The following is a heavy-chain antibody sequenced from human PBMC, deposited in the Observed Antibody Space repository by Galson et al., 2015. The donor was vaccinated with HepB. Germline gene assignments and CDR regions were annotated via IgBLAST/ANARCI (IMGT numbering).Heavy chain of an antibody. CDR1: GYTFTSYY. D-gene: IGHD4-17*01. CDR3: AREQNYGDYDQIGHYYYGMDV. J-gene: IGHJ6*02. Sequence: SVKVSCKASGYTFTSYYMHWVRQAPGQGLEWMGIINPSGGSTSYAQKFQGRVTMTRDTSTSTVYMELSSLRSEDTAVYYCAREQNYGDYDQIGHYYYGMDVWGQGTTVTVSS. CDR2: INPSGGST. V-gene: IGHV1-46*03.